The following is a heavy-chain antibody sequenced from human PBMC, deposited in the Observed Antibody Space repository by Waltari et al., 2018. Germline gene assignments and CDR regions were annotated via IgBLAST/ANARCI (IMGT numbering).Heavy chain of an antibody. Sequence: EVQLVQSGAEVKKPGESLKISCKGSGYSFSNYWIAWVRQMPGKGLEWMGIIYPVDSDTRYRPSFQGQVTISVDKSFSTAYLQWDSLKASDTAMYYCARRRGYSYGGFFDYWGQGTLVIVSS. J-gene: IGHJ4*02. D-gene: IGHD5-18*01. CDR1: GYSFSNYW. CDR3: ARRRGYSYGGFFDY. CDR2: IYPVDSDT. V-gene: IGHV5-51*01.